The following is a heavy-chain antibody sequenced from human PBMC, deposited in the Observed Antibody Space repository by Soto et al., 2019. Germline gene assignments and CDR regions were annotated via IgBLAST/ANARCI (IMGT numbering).Heavy chain of an antibody. V-gene: IGHV1-3*01. CDR2: INAGNGNT. D-gene: IGHD5-12*01. CDR1: GYTFTIYS. CDR3: ARGQSKRRDGYTHLDY. J-gene: IGHJ4*02. Sequence: ASVKGSCKASGYTFTIYSMHWVRQAPGQRLEWMGWINAGNGNTKYSQNFQGRVTITGDTSASTAYMELSSLRSEDTAVYYCARGQSKRRDGYTHLDYWGQGTLVTVSS.